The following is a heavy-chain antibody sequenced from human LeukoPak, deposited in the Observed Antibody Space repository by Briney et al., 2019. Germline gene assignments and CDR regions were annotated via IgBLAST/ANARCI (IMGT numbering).Heavy chain of an antibody. Sequence: GGSLRLSCAASGFTFSDYYMSWIRQAPGKGLEWVSYISSSGSTIYYEDSVKGRFTISRDNAKNSLYLQMNSLRAEDTALYYCAKDMTPHVGYGMDVWGQGTTVTVSS. V-gene: IGHV3-11*01. J-gene: IGHJ6*02. D-gene: IGHD2-15*01. CDR1: GFTFSDYY. CDR3: AKDMTPHVGYGMDV. CDR2: ISSSGSTI.